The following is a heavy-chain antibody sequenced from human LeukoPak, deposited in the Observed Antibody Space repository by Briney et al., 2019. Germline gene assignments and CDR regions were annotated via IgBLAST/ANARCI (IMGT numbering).Heavy chain of an antibody. J-gene: IGHJ4*02. V-gene: IGHV1-69*05. CDR2: IIPIFGTA. CDR3: ASPLSYSSGWYDVDY. D-gene: IGHD6-19*01. Sequence: SVKVSCKASGGTFISYAISWVRQAPGQGLEWMGGIIPIFGTANYAQKFQGRVTMTRDTSISTAYMELSRLRSDDTAVYYCASPLSYSSGWYDVDYWGQGTLVTVSS. CDR1: GGTFISYA.